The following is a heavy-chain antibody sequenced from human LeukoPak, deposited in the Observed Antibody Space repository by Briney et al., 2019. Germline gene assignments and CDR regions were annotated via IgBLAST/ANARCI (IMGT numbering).Heavy chain of an antibody. D-gene: IGHD1-20*01. CDR1: GYSLTDHY. CDR2: IHPKTGVT. CDR3: AREYNWVSDY. V-gene: IGHV1-2*02. Sequence: ASVKVSWKASGYSLTDHYLHWVRQAPGQXLEWMAWIHPKTGVTNYAERFQVRLSLTRDTSIRTLDLVLNGLTSDERAVYFCAREYNWVSDYWGQGTLVSVSS. J-gene: IGHJ4*02.